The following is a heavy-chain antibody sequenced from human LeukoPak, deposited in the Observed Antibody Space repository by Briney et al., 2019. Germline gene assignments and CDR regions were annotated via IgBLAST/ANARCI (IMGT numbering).Heavy chain of an antibody. Sequence: GASVKVSCKASGYTFTSYGISWVRQAPGQGLEWLGWINPETFKVEYAERFQGRVTMTRDTSISTAYMELSSLRSEDTAVYFCARESGAAPAFDIWGQGTLVTVSS. V-gene: IGHV1-8*02. J-gene: IGHJ3*02. CDR3: ARESGAAPAFDI. CDR2: INPETFKV. D-gene: IGHD1-26*01. CDR1: GYTFTSYG.